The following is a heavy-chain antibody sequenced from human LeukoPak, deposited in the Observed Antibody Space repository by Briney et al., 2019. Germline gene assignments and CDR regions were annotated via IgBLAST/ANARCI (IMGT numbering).Heavy chain of an antibody. CDR1: GGSFSGYY. Sequence: SETLSLTCAVYGGSFSGYYWSWIRQPPGKGLEWIGYIYYSGSTNYNPSLKSRVTISVDTSKNQFSLKLSSVTAADTAVYYCARGDAVTSFDYWGQGTLVTVSS. V-gene: IGHV4-59*01. CDR2: IYYSGST. CDR3: ARGDAVTSFDY. J-gene: IGHJ4*02. D-gene: IGHD4-17*01.